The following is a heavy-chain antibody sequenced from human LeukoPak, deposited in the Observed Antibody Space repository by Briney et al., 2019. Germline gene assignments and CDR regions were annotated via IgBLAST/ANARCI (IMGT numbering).Heavy chain of an antibody. D-gene: IGHD2-2*01. CDR1: GYSISSGYY. V-gene: IGHV4-38-2*02. J-gene: IGHJ5*02. CDR2: IYHSGST. CDR3: ARRLEVPGGIGWFDP. Sequence: SETLSLTCTVSGYSISSGYYWGWIRPPPGKGLEWIGSIYHSGSTYYNPSLKSRVTISVDTSKNQFSLKLSSVTAADTAVYYCARRLEVPGGIGWFDPWGQGTLVTVSS.